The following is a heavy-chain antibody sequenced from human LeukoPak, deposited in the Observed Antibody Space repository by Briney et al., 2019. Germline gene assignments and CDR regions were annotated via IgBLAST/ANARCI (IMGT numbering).Heavy chain of an antibody. J-gene: IGHJ4*02. V-gene: IGHV4-4*07. Sequence: PSETLSLTCTVSGGSISSYYWSWIRQPAGKGLEWIGRIYTSGSTNYNPSLKSRVTMSVDTSKNQFSLKLSSVTAADTAVYFCARDGLSFHSSGEIDYWGQGTLVTVSS. D-gene: IGHD3-10*01. CDR3: ARDGLSFHSSGEIDY. CDR1: GGSISSYY. CDR2: IYTSGST.